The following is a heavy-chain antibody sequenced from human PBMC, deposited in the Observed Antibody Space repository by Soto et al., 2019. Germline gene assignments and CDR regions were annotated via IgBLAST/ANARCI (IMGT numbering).Heavy chain of an antibody. Sequence: QLQLQESGPGLVKPSETLSLTCTVSGGSISSSSYYWGWIRQPPGKGLEWIGSIYYSGSTYYNPSLKSRVTISVDTSKNQFSLKLSSVTAADTAVYYCAKTDIISLGSASLWWFDPWGQGTLVTVSS. D-gene: IGHD6-6*01. V-gene: IGHV4-39*01. CDR2: IYYSGST. CDR3: AKTDIISLGSASLWWFDP. J-gene: IGHJ5*02. CDR1: GGSISSSSYY.